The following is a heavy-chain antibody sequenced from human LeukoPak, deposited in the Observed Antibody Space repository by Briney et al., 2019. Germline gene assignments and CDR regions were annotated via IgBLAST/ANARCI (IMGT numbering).Heavy chain of an antibody. J-gene: IGHJ4*02. CDR2: IYYGGST. V-gene: IGHV4-59*01. CDR3: ARDSHDYGDYFDY. Sequence: SETLSLTCTVSGGSISSYYWSWIRQPPGKGLEWIGYIYYGGSTNYNPSLKSRVTISVDTSKNQFSLKLSSVTAADTAVYYCARDSHDYGDYFDYWGQGTLVTVSS. CDR1: GGSISSYY. D-gene: IGHD4-17*01.